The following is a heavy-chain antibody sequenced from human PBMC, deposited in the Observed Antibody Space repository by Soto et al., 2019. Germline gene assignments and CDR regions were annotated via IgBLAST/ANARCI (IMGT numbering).Heavy chain of an antibody. D-gene: IGHD6-13*01. CDR3: ARASSSWYYYYYGMDV. Sequence: SVKVSCKASGGTFSSYAISWVRQAPGQGLEWMGGIIPIFGTANYAQKFQGRVTITADKSTSTAYMELSSLRSEDTAVYYCARASSSWYYYYYGMDVWGQGTTVTVSS. V-gene: IGHV1-69*06. CDR1: GGTFSSYA. J-gene: IGHJ6*02. CDR2: IIPIFGTA.